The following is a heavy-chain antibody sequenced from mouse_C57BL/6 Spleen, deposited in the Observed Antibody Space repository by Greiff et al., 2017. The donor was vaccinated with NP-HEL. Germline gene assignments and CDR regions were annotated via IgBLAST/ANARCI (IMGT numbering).Heavy chain of an antibody. CDR3: TEFYYGYDWFAY. Sequence: EVQLVESGGGLVQPGGSMKLSCVASGSTFSNYWMNWVRQSPEKGLEWVAQIRLKSDNYATHYAESVKGRFTISRDDSKSSVYLQMNNLRAEDTGIYYCTEFYYGYDWFAYWGQGTLVTVSA. CDR1: GSTFSNYW. CDR2: IRLKSDNYAT. V-gene: IGHV6-3*01. D-gene: IGHD2-2*01. J-gene: IGHJ3*01.